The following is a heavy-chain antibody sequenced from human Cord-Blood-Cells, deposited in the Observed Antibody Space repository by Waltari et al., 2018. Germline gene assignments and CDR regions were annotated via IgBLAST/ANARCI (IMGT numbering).Heavy chain of an antibody. J-gene: IGHJ4*02. V-gene: IGHV4-39*01. Sequence: QLQLQESGPGLVKPSETLSLTCTVSGGSISSSSYYWGWIRQPPGKGLEWIGSIYYRGGTYYNPSLKSRVTISVDTSKNQFSLKLSSVTAADTAVYYCARSGGTFDYWGQGTLVTVSS. CDR1: GGSISSSSYY. D-gene: IGHD3-16*01. CDR3: ARSGGTFDY. CDR2: IYYRGGT.